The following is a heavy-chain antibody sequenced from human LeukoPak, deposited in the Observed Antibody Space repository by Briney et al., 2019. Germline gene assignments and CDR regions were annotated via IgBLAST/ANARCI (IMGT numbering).Heavy chain of an antibody. D-gene: IGHD3-22*01. CDR2: INPNSGGT. Sequence: ASVKVSCKASGYTFTGYYMHWARQAPGQGLEWMGRINPNSGGTNYAQKFQGRVTMTRDTSISTAYMELSRLRSDDTAVYYCARARYYDSSGYFDYWGQGTLVTVSS. CDR3: ARARYYDSSGYFDY. J-gene: IGHJ4*02. V-gene: IGHV1-2*06. CDR1: GYTFTGYY.